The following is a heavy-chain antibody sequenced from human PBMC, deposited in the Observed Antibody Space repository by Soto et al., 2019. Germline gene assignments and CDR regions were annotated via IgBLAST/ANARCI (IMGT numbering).Heavy chain of an antibody. Sequence: PSETLFLTCTVSGDSISSGGYYWSWIRQHPGKGLEWIGYIYYSVSTYYNPSLKSRVTISIDTSKNQFSLKLSSVTAADTAVYYCARVLVTTSGGMDVWGQGTTVTVSS. CDR2: IYYSVST. V-gene: IGHV4-31*03. D-gene: IGHD4-4*01. J-gene: IGHJ6*02. CDR1: GDSISSGGYY. CDR3: ARVLVTTSGGMDV.